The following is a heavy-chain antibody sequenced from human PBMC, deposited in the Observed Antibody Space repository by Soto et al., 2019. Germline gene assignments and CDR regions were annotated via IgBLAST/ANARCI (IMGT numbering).Heavy chain of an antibody. CDR1: RLTFSYYG. Sequence: PGGSLRLSCVVSRLTFSYYGFRWVRQAPGSGLDWVAAISYDGSFVYYADSVWGRFTISRDNSRNTLDLKMNTLRHEDTDAYSSAKERARRRNFAMDVWGQGTA. CDR3: AKERARRRNFAMDV. V-gene: IGHV3-30*18. D-gene: IGHD1-1*01. CDR2: ISYDGSFV. J-gene: IGHJ6*02.